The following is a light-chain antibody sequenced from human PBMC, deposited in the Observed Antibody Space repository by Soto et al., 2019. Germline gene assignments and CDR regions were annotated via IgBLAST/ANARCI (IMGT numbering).Light chain of an antibody. V-gene: IGLV2-8*01. CDR2: EVN. CDR3: CSYAGSNNYYL. J-gene: IGLJ1*01. CDR1: SSDVGIFNY. Sequence: QSALTQPPSASGSPGQSVTISCTGTSSDVGIFNYVSWYQQHPDQAPKLLIFEVNKRPSGVPDRFSASKSGNTASLTVSGLQAEDEADYYCCSYAGSNNYYLFGPGTKLTVL.